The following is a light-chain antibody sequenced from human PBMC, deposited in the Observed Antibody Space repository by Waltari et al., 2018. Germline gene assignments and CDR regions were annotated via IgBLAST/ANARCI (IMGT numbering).Light chain of an antibody. CDR1: SSDIGDYNF. CDR3: TSYTRSNTWV. CDR2: EVS. Sequence: QSALTQPASVSGSPGQSITISCTGTSSDIGDYNFVSWYQQFPGKAPKLMIYEVSNRPLGVSNRFSGSKSGNTASLTISGLQAEDEADYYCTSYTRSNTWVFGGGTKATVL. V-gene: IGLV2-14*01. J-gene: IGLJ3*02.